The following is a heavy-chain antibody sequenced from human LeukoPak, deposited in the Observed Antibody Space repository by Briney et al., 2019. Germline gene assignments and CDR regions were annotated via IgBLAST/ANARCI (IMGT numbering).Heavy chain of an antibody. CDR3: ARGYCTNGVCSSDYFDY. Sequence: PSQTLSLTCTVSGFTISSGGYYWNWIRQHPGKGLEWIGYIDNSGSTYYNPSLNSRSTISVDTSKTQFSLKLSSVTAADTAVYYCARGYCTNGVCSSDYFDYWGEGTLVTVSS. V-gene: IGHV4-31*03. CDR2: IDNSGST. CDR1: GFTISSGGYY. J-gene: IGHJ4*02. D-gene: IGHD2-8*01.